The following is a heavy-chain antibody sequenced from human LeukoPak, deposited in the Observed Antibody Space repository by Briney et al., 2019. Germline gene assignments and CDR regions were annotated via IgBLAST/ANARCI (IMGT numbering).Heavy chain of an antibody. Sequence: PGGSLRLSCAASRFTFSSYGMHWVRQTPGKGLEWVAVISYDGSNKYYADSVKGRFTISRDNSKNTLYLQMNSLRAEDTAVYDCAKDLRAEAPVDAFDIWGQGTMVTVSS. V-gene: IGHV3-30*18. CDR3: AKDLRAEAPVDAFDI. CDR1: RFTFSSYG. J-gene: IGHJ3*02. CDR2: ISYDGSNK.